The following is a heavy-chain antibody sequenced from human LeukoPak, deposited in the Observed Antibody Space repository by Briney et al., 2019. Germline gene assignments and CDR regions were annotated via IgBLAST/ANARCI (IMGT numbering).Heavy chain of an antibody. V-gene: IGHV4-59*12. CDR1: DGSMNAYY. Sequence: SETLSLTCSVSDGSMNAYYWTWIRQPPGKGLEWIGHIFFTGYTKCNPSLKSRVTMSVDTSKNQFSLKLSSVTAADTAVYYCARETGRYYYDSRLPFDPWGQGTLVTVSS. D-gene: IGHD3-22*01. CDR2: IFFTGYT. J-gene: IGHJ5*02. CDR3: ARETGRYYYDSRLPFDP.